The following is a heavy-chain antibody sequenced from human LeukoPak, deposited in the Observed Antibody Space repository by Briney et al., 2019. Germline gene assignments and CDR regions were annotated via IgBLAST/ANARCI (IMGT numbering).Heavy chain of an antibody. CDR2: ISGTSLST. Sequence: GGSLRLSCAVSGFTFSDYYMSWIRQAPRKGLEWLSYISGTSLSTYHADSVKGRFTISRDNSKNTLYLQMNSLRAEDTAVYYCAKGYYDILTGYYPTIDYWGQGTLVTVSS. J-gene: IGHJ4*02. D-gene: IGHD3-9*01. V-gene: IGHV3-11*05. CDR3: AKGYYDILTGYYPTIDY. CDR1: GFTFSDYY.